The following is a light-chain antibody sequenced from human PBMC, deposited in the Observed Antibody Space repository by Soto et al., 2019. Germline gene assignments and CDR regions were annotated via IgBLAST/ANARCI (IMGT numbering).Light chain of an antibody. CDR2: EGN. Sequence: QSALTQPASVSGSPGESITISCTGTSSDVGTYNLVTWYQQHPGRVPKLILYEGNKRPSGVSSRFSASKSGNTASLTISGLEDEEEADYFCCSYAPSRTLLFGGGPKVTV. J-gene: IGLJ2*01. V-gene: IGLV2-23*01. CDR3: CSYAPSRTLL. CDR1: SSDVGTYNL.